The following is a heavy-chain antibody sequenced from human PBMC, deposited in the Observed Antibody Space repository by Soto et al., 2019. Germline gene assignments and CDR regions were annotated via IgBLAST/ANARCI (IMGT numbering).Heavy chain of an antibody. J-gene: IGHJ6*02. CDR1: GFTFSSYA. V-gene: IGHV3-23*01. CDR3: AKGYGYSGSYYSYYYGMDV. CDR2: ISGSGGST. D-gene: IGHD1-26*01. Sequence: GGSLRLSCAASGFTFSSYAMSWVRQAPGKGLEWVSAISGSGGSTYYADSVKGRFTISRDNSKNTLYLQMNSLRAEDTAVYYCAKGYGYSGSYYSYYYGMDVWGQGTTVTVSS.